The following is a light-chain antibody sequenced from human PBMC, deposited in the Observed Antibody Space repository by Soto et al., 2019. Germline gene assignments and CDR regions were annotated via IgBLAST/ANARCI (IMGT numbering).Light chain of an antibody. V-gene: IGLV2-14*01. J-gene: IGLJ2*01. CDR2: EVS. CDR3: SSYTTTSTQV. CDR1: SSDVGGYDY. Sequence: QSALTQPASVSGSPGQSITLSCTGTSSDVGGYDYVSWYQHHPGKVPKLMIYEVSNRPSGISNRFSGSKSGNTASLTISGLQAEDEADYYCSSYTTTSTQVFGGGTKLTVL.